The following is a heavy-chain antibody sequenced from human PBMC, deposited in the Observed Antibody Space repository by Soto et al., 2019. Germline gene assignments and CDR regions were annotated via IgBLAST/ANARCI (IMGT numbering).Heavy chain of an antibody. CDR3: ARGTTVVTSNFDY. CDR1: GFTFSSYS. D-gene: IGHD4-17*01. V-gene: IGHV3-21*01. Sequence: LRLSCAASGFTFSSYSMSWVRQAPGKGLEWVSSISSSSSYIYYADSVKGRFTISRDNAKNSLYLQMNSQRVEDTAVYYCARGTTVVTSNFDYWGQGALVTVSS. CDR2: ISSSSSYI. J-gene: IGHJ4*02.